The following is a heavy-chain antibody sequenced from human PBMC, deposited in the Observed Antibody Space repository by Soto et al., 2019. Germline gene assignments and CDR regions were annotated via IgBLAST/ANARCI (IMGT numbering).Heavy chain of an antibody. CDR3: TFIKRRDQDSTSGYRFDP. Sequence: EMHLVDSGGGLVKPGGSLRLSCAASGFTFSHAWMSWVRQAPGKGLEWVGRITSRADGETKDYGAPVRGRFTISRDDSKNTLYLQMNSLKTEETAIYYCTFIKRRDQDSTSGYRFDPWGPGTLVTVSS. CDR1: GFTFSHAW. D-gene: IGHD6-6*01. CDR2: ITSRADGETK. V-gene: IGHV3-15*01. J-gene: IGHJ5*02.